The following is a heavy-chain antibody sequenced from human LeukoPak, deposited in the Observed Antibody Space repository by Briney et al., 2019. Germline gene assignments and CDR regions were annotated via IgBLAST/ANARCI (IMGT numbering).Heavy chain of an antibody. CDR1: GFAFSTSW. D-gene: IGHD5-12*01. CDR3: ARGRYSGTTYYFDY. J-gene: IGHJ4*02. CDR2: IKKDGSET. V-gene: IGHV3-7*03. Sequence: GGSLRLSCAASGFAFSTSWMSWVRQVPGKGLEWVANIKKDGSETYYVDSVKGRFTISRDNAKNSLYLQMNSLRAEDTAMYYCARGRYSGTTYYFDYWGQGTLVTVSS.